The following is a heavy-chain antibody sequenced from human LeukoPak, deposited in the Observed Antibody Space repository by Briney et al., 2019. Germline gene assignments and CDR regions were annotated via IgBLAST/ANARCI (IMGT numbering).Heavy chain of an antibody. CDR3: ARVGAGGPRRALDV. Sequence: SETLSLTCTVSGYSISSGYYWGWIRQPPGKGLECIGTMYHSGSTFYNPSLKSRVTISVDTSKNQFSLKLTSMTAADTAVYYCARVGAGGPRRALDVWGQGTMVTVSS. V-gene: IGHV4-38-2*02. J-gene: IGHJ3*01. D-gene: IGHD6-13*01. CDR2: MYHSGST. CDR1: GYSISSGYY.